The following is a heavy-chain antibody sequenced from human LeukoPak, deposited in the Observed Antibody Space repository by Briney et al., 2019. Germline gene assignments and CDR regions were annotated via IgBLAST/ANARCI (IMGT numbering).Heavy chain of an antibody. CDR3: ATDYGGNSDWYFDR. CDR2: ISPSEST. J-gene: IGHJ2*01. V-gene: IGHV4-4*09. CDR1: GGSISSYF. D-gene: IGHD4-23*01. Sequence: TSSETPSLTCTVSGGSISSYFWSWIRQPPGKGLEWIGYISPSESTNYNPSLKSRVTISVDTSKNRFSLRLSSVTAADTAVYYCATDYGGNSDWYFDRWGRGTLVTVSS.